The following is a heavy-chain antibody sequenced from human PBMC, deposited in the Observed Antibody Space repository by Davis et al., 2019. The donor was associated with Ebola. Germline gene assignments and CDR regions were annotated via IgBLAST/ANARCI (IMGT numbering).Heavy chain of an antibody. J-gene: IGHJ6*02. D-gene: IGHD4-17*01. CDR1: GFTFSSYA. CDR3: AREETTATNEPYLEAYYYGMDV. V-gene: IGHV3-30-3*01. Sequence: GESLKISCAASGFTFSSYAMHWVRQAPGKGLEWVAVISYDGSNKYYADSVKGRFTISRDNAKNSLYLQMNSLRAEDTAVYYCAREETTATNEPYLEAYYYGMDVWGQGTTVTVSS. CDR2: ISYDGSNK.